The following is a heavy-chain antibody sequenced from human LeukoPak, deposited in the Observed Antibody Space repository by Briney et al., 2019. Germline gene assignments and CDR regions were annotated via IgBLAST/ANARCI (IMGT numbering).Heavy chain of an antibody. CDR3: ARPRTTNPNWFDP. V-gene: IGHV4-38-2*02. CDR1: GYSISSGYY. J-gene: IGHJ5*02. Sequence: SETLSLTCTVSGYSISSGYYWGWIRQPPGKGLEWIGSIYHSGSTYYNPSLKSRVTISVDTSKNQFSLKLSSVTAADTAVYYCARPRTTNPNWFDPWGQGTLVTVSS. D-gene: IGHD4-11*01. CDR2: IYHSGST.